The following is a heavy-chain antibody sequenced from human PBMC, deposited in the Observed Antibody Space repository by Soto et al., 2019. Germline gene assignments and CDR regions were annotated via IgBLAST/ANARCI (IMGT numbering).Heavy chain of an antibody. CDR3: ASEPPYYYDSRGYYPLPFDY. CDR1: GFTFSGDS. Sequence: PGGSLRLSCAASGFTFSGDSMNWVRQAPGKGLEWVSCISSSSSYIYYADSVKGRFTISSDNANNSLYLQMTSLGAEDTAVYYCASEPPYYYDSRGYYPLPFDYWGQGTLVTVSS. V-gene: IGHV3-21*01. CDR2: ISSSSSYI. D-gene: IGHD3-22*01. J-gene: IGHJ4*02.